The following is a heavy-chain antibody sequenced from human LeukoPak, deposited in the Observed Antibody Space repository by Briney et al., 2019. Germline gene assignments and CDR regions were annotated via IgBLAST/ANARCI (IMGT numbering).Heavy chain of an antibody. J-gene: IGHJ4*02. CDR3: ARGCSSTTCHLLGY. CDR1: GYTFTNYG. V-gene: IGHV1-18*01. Sequence: ASVKVSCKTSGYTFTNYGIGWVRQAPGQGLEWMGWISGYNGNTNYAQKLQGRVTMTTDTSTSTAYMELRSLRSDDTAVYYCARGCSSTTCHLLGYWGQGTLVTVSS. D-gene: IGHD2-2*01. CDR2: ISGYNGNT.